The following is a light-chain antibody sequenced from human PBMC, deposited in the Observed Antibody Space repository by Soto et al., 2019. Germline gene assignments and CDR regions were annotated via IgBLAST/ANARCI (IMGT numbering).Light chain of an antibody. V-gene: IGKV3-20*01. CDR2: GAS. CDR3: QQYGSSPWA. Sequence: EIVLTQSPGTLSLSPGESATLSCRASQSVSSSYLAWYQQKPGQAPRLLIYGASSRATGIPDRFSGSGSGTDFTLTISRLETEELAVYDCQQYGSSPWAVGQGTKGEIK. CDR1: QSVSSSY. J-gene: IGKJ1*01.